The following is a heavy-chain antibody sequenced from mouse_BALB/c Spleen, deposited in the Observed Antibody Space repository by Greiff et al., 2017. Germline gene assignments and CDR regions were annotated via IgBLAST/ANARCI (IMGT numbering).Heavy chain of an antibody. D-gene: IGHD1-1*01. V-gene: IGHV14-1*02. Sequence: EVKLVESGAELVRPGALVKLSCKASGFNIKDYYMHWVKQRPEQGLEWIGWIDPENGNTIYDPKFQGKASITADTSSNTAYLQLSSLTSEDTAVYYCARGYGSSSWFAYWGQGTLVTVSA. J-gene: IGHJ3*01. CDR2: IDPENGNT. CDR3: ARGYGSSSWFAY. CDR1: GFNIKDYY.